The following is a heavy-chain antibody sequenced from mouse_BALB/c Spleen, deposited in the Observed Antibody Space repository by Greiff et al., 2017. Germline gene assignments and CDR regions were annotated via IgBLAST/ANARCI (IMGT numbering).Heavy chain of an antibody. CDR1: GFTFSSFG. J-gene: IGHJ4*01. CDR3: ARRTTVVARGDAMDY. D-gene: IGHD1-1*01. CDR2: ISSGSSTI. V-gene: IGHV5-17*02. Sequence: EVNVVESGGGLVQPGGSRKLSCAASGFTFSSFGMHWVRQAPEKGLEWVAYISSGSSTIYYADTVKGRFTISRDNPKNTLFLQMTSLRSEDTAMYYCARRTTVVARGDAMDYWGQGTSVTVSS.